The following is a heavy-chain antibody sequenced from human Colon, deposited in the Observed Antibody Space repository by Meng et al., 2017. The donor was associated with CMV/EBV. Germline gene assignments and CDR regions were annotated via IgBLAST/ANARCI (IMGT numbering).Heavy chain of an antibody. CDR1: GFTFSSFS. D-gene: IGHD6-13*01. CDR2: ISTSGTYI. V-gene: IGHV3-21*01. CDR3: ARATPAAGTFFDY. Sequence: GESLKISCAASGFTFSSFSMNWVRQAPGKGLEWVSSISTSGTYIHYADSVKGRFTISRDNSKNTLYLQMNSLRAGDTAVYYCARATPAAGTFFDYWGQGTLVTVSS. J-gene: IGHJ4*02.